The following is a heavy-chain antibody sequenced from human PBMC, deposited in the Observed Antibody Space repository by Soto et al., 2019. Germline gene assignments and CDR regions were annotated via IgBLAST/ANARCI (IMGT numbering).Heavy chain of an antibody. Sequence: PGGSLRLSCAASGFTFSSYGMHWVRQAPGKGLEWVAVIWYDGRNTYYADSVKGRFTISRDNSKNTLYLQMNSLRAEDTAVYYCARTAYYYDSSGYYFDCWGQGT. CDR1: GFTFSSYG. D-gene: IGHD3-22*01. J-gene: IGHJ4*02. CDR3: ARTAYYYDSSGYYFDC. V-gene: IGHV3-33*01. CDR2: IWYDGRNT.